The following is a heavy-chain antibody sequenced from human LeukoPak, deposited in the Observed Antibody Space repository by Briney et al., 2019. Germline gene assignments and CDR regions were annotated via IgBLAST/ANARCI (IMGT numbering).Heavy chain of an antibody. D-gene: IGHD3-22*01. Sequence: PGGSLRLSCAASGFTFSNYSMNWVRQAPGKGLEWVSSISTSSTYIYYADSVKGRFTFSRDNAKNSLYLQMNSLRAEDTAVYYCARERYYYDSSGPHFDYWGQGTLVTVSS. V-gene: IGHV3-21*01. CDR2: ISTSSTYI. J-gene: IGHJ4*02. CDR3: ARERYYYDSSGPHFDY. CDR1: GFTFSNYS.